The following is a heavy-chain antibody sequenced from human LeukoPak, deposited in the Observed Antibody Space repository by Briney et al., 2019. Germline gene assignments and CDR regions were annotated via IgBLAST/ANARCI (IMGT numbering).Heavy chain of an antibody. CDR3: AREASRIAAAGTSCDY. CDR2: IYYSGST. J-gene: IGHJ4*02. Sequence: SETLSLTCTVSGGSISSGDYYWSWIRQPPGKGLGWIGYIYYSGSTYYNPSLKSRVTISVDTSKNQFSLKLSSVTAADTAVYYCAREASRIAAAGTSCDYWGQGTLVTVSS. CDR1: GGSISSGDYY. V-gene: IGHV4-30-4*08. D-gene: IGHD6-13*01.